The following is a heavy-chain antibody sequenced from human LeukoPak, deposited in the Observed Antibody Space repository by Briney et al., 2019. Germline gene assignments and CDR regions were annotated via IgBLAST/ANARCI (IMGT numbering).Heavy chain of an antibody. CDR3: ARDWHPFDY. J-gene: IGHJ4*02. V-gene: IGHV3-30-3*01. CDR1: GXTFSSYA. Sequence: GGSLRLSCAASGXTFSSYAMHWVRQAPGKGLEWVAVISYDGSNKYYADSVKGRFTISRDNSKNTLYLQMNSLRAEDTAVYYCARDWHPFDYWGQGTLVTVSS. CDR2: ISYDGSNK.